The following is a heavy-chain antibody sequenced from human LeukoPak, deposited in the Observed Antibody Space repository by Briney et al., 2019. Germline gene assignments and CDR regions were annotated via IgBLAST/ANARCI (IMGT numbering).Heavy chain of an antibody. CDR1: GFIFSSHV. D-gene: IGHD1-1*01. J-gene: IGHJ4*02. Sequence: PGRSLRLSCAASGFIFSSHVMSWVRQAPGKGLDWVSTVSASGDSTYYADSVKGRFTISRDNSKNTLHLQVNSLRVEDTAVYYCATRGTTGTKYIEHWGQGTLVTVSS. CDR3: ATRGTTGTKYIEH. V-gene: IGHV3-23*01. CDR2: VSASGDST.